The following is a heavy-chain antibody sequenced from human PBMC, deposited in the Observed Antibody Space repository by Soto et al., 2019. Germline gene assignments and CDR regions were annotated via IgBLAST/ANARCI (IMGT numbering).Heavy chain of an antibody. CDR1: GFTFSNSG. D-gene: IGHD6-13*01. J-gene: IGHJ4*02. V-gene: IGHV3-23*01. Sequence: EVQLLESGGGLVQPGGSLRLSCAASGFTFSNSGMTWVRQAPGQGLEWVSAIGVSAANTYYADSVKGRFTISRDHSKKPLYLEMNSLRVGDTAVYYCAKKKIATGGRSYDCWGQGTLVSVSS. CDR3: AKKKIATGGRSYDC. CDR2: IGVSAANT.